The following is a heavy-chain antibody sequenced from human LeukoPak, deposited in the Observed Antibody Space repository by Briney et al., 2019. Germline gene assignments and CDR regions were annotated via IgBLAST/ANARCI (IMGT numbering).Heavy chain of an antibody. CDR1: GYTFTSYT. Sequence: ASVKVSCKASGYTFTSYTIHWVRQAPGQRLEWMGWINAGNGNTKYSQKFQGRVTITRDTSATTAYMELSSLRSEDTAVYYCATVHLSYYYGSGSYYNGDWFDPWGQGTLVTVSS. CDR2: INAGNGNT. J-gene: IGHJ5*02. V-gene: IGHV1-3*01. D-gene: IGHD3-10*01. CDR3: ATVHLSYYYGSGSYYNGDWFDP.